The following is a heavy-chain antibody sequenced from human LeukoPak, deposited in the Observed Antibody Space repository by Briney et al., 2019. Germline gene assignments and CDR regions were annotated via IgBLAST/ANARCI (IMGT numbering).Heavy chain of an antibody. CDR1: GFTFSSYS. Sequence: GGSLRLSCAASGFTFSSYSMNWVRQAPGKGLEWVSSISSSSSYIYYADSVKGRFTISRDNAKNSLYLQMNSLRAEDTAVYYCAISDGGSGYDAFDIWGQGTMVTVSS. CDR2: ISSSSSYI. V-gene: IGHV3-21*01. CDR3: AISDGGSGYDAFDI. J-gene: IGHJ3*02. D-gene: IGHD1-26*01.